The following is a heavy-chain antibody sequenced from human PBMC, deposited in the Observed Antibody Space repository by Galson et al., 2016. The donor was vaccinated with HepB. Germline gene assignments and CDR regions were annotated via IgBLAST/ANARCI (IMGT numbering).Heavy chain of an antibody. J-gene: IGHJ6*02. D-gene: IGHD4-17*01. Sequence: LRLSCAASGFTFSKAWMGWVRQAPGKGLEWIGYIHYSGSINYNPSLKSRVTISIDASTNQVSLKLSSVTAADTAVYYCARDPDPGDYDRRHYYYGMDVWGQGTTVTVSS. CDR2: IHYSGSI. CDR3: ARDPDPGDYDRRHYYYGMDV. V-gene: IGHV4-59*01. CDR1: GFTFSKAW.